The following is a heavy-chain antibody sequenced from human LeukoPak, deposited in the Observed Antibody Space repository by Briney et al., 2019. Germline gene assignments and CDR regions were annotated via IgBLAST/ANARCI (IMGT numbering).Heavy chain of an antibody. CDR3: ARTPEAITFGGVIVIPANWFDP. V-gene: IGHV1-8*01. J-gene: IGHJ5*02. CDR2: VNPDSGNT. Sequence: ASVKVSCKASGYTFTSYEINWVRQATGQGLEWMGWVNPDSGNTGCAQKFQGRVTMTRNTSISTAYMELSSLKSEDTAVYYCARTPEAITFGGVIVIPANWFDPWGQGTLVIVSS. CDR1: GYTFTSYE. D-gene: IGHD3-16*02.